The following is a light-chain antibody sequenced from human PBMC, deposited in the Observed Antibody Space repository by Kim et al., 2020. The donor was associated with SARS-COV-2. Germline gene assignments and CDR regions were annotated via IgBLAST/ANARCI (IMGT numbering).Light chain of an antibody. V-gene: IGKV3-15*01. CDR1: QSVSSN. J-gene: IGKJ1*01. CDR2: GAS. Sequence: LSVSPGESATLSCRASQSVSSNLAWYQQKPGQAPRLLIYGASARATGIPARFSGSGSGTEFTLTISSLQSEDFAVYYCQQYNNWWTFGQGTKLEI. CDR3: QQYNNWWT.